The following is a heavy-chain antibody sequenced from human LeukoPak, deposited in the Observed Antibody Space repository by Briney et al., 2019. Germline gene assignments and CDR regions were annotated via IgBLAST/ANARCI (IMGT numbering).Heavy chain of an antibody. CDR2: ISSSSSYI. V-gene: IGHV3-21*01. CDR1: GFTFSTYS. Sequence: PGGSLRLSCAASGFTFSTYSMNWARQAPGKGLEWVSSISSSSSYIYYADSVKGRFTISRDNAKNSLYLQMNSLRAEDTAVYYCARFALKTPPTDWGQGTLVTVSS. CDR3: ARFALKTPPTD. J-gene: IGHJ4*02.